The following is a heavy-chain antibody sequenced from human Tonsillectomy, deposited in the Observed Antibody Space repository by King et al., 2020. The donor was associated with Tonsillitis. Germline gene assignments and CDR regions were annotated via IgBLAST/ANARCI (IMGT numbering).Heavy chain of an antibody. Sequence: QLVQSGAEVRKPGESLEISCKGSGYSFTKHWIGWVRQMPGKGLEWMGIIYPGDSDTRYSRTFQGQVTISADKSNSTAYLQWSSLTASDTAIYYCARRIGGENAFDIRGQGTMVTVSS. CDR1: GYSFTKHW. J-gene: IGHJ3*02. V-gene: IGHV5-51*03. D-gene: IGHD3-16*02. CDR3: ARRIGGENAFDI. CDR2: IYPGDSDT.